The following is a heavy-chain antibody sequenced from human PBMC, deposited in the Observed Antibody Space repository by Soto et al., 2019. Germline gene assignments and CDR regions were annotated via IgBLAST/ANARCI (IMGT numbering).Heavy chain of an antibody. J-gene: IGHJ4*01. D-gene: IGHD2-21*01. CDR2: IWYDGSNK. Sequence: PGGSLRLSCAASVFTFSSYVMHWVRQAPGKGLEWVAVIWYDGSNKYYADSVKGRFTISRDNSKNTLYLQMNSLRAEDTAVYYCASVCSDSYTTPFDYLGQGDLVPISS. CDR1: VFTFSSYV. V-gene: IGHV3-33*01. CDR3: ASVCSDSYTTPFDY.